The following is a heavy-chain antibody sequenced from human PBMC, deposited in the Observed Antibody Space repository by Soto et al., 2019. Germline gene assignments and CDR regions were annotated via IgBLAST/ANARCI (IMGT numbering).Heavy chain of an antibody. Sequence: QVQLVQSGAEVKKPGASVKVSCKTSGYDFFKYNMHWVRQAPGQGLEWMGVINPNGGYTRHAQKFQGKVSMTRDTSSEIGYMELSGVTSADTAMYYCTRADSDVVILPDVCPLFDLWGQGALVTVSS. D-gene: IGHD2-21*02. V-gene: IGHV1-46*01. CDR3: TRADSDVVILPDVCPLFDL. CDR2: INPNGGYT. CDR1: GYDFFKYN. J-gene: IGHJ4*02.